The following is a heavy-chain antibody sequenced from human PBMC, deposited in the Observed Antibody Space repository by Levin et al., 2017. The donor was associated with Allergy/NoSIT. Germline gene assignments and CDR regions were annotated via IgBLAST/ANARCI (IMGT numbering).Heavy chain of an antibody. J-gene: IGHJ4*02. CDR1: GFTFSSYW. Sequence: GGSLRLSCAASGFTFSSYWMSWVRQAPGKGLEWVASIKQLGSEKYYVDSVKCRFTISRDNAKNSLYLQMCSLRAEDTAVYYCARFMSSTNTFDYWGQGTLVTVSS. CDR3: ARFMSSTNTFDY. V-gene: IGHV3-7*01. CDR2: IKQLGSEK. D-gene: IGHD5/OR15-5a*01.